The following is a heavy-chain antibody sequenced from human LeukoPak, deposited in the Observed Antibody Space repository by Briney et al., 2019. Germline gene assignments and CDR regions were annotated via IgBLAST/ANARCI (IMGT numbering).Heavy chain of an antibody. CDR3: ARGRAYTLMRSWFDP. CDR1: GGTFSSYA. D-gene: IGHD2-8*01. CDR2: IIPIFGTA. Sequence: SVKVSCKASGGTFSSYAISWVRQAPGQGLEWTGGIIPIFGTANYAQKFQGRVTITADESTSTAYMELSSLRSEDTAVYYCARGRAYTLMRSWFDPWGQGTLVTVSS. V-gene: IGHV1-69*13. J-gene: IGHJ5*02.